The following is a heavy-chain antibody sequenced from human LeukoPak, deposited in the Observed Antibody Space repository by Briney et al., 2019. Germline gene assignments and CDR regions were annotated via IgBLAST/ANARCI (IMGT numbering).Heavy chain of an antibody. V-gene: IGHV4-4*07. CDR1: GGSISSYY. D-gene: IGHD3-10*01. CDR3: ARDPMVRGVIRWFDP. CDR2: IYTSGST. J-gene: IGHJ5*02. Sequence: SETLSLTCTVSGGSISSYYWSWIRQPAGKGLEWIGRIYTSGSTNYNPSLKSRVTMSVDTSENQFSLKLSSVTAADTAVYYCARDPMVRGVIRWFDPWGQGTLVTVSS.